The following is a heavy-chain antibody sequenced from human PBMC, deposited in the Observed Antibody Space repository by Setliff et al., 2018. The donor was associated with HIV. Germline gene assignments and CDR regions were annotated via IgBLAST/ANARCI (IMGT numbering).Heavy chain of an antibody. D-gene: IGHD3-3*01. CDR3: ARLGYYNFWSGYWTDY. CDR1: GDSSSSHC. J-gene: IGHJ4*01. V-gene: IGHV4-38-2*02. Sequence: SETLSLTCSVSGDSSSSHCWSWVRQPPGKGLEWIGSIYHSGSTSYNPSLRSRVTISVDTSKNQLSLKLTSVTAADTATYYCARLGYYNFWSGYWTDYWGHGTLVTVSS. CDR2: IYHSGST.